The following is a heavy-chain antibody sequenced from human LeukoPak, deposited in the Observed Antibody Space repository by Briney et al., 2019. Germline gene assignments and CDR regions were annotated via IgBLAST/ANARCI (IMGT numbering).Heavy chain of an antibody. CDR2: INHSGST. D-gene: IGHD3-22*01. V-gene: IGHV4-34*01. J-gene: IGHJ5*02. Sequence: GSLRLSCAASGFTLSNYWMSWVRQAPGKGLEWIGEINHSGSTNYNPSLKSRVTISVDTSKNQFSLKLSSVTAADTAVYYCARTGVRPYYDSSGYDHWGQGTLVTVSS. CDR3: ARTGVRPYYDSSGYDH. CDR1: GFTLSNYW.